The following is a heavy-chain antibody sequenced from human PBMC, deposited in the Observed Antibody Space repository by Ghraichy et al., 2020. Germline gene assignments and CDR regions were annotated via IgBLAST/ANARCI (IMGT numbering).Heavy chain of an antibody. CDR1: GFTFDDYA. CDR3: AKDPFGSGDY. V-gene: IGHV3-43*02. Sequence: LNISCAASGFTFDDYAMHWVRQAPEKGLEWVSLITGDGVTTNYTDSVKGRFTISRDNSKNSLYLQMNSLRTEDTALYYCAKDPFGSGDYWGQGTRVTVSS. CDR2: ITGDGVTT. J-gene: IGHJ4*02. D-gene: IGHD6-19*01.